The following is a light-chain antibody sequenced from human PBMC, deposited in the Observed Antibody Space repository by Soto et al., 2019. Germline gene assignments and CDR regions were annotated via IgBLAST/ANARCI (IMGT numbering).Light chain of an antibody. CDR2: DDR. J-gene: IGLJ3*02. V-gene: IGLV3-21*02. Sequence: SYELTQPPSLSVAPGQTATITCGEENIGRKSVHWYQQKPGQVPVLGFYDDRDRPSGIPERFSGSNSGNTATLTISRVEAGDEADYYCLVWDSRGDLGVVGGGTKLTV. CDR1: NIGRKS. CDR3: LVWDSRGDLGV.